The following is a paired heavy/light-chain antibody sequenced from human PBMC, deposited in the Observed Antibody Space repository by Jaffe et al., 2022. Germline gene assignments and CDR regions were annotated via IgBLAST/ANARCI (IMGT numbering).Heavy chain of an antibody. D-gene: IGHD1-26*01. J-gene: IGHJ3*01. CDR3: ARDSPVGNDAFDV. CDR2: TYYRSQWFF. CDR1: GDSVSNNGAA. V-gene: IGHV6-1*01. Sequence: QIQLQQSGPGLLKPSQTLFLTCTISGDSVSNNGAAWDWFRQSPSRGFEWLGRTYYRSQWFFDYALSVESRLTIDVDTSKNQFSLQLDSVTPEDTALYFCARDSPVGNDAFDVWGQGTMVTVSS.
Light chain of an antibody. CDR3: ISFSRGSTYYV. J-gene: IGLJ1*01. CDR1: SSDIGNYNR. CDR2: GVN. Sequence: QSALTQPPSVSGSPGQSVTISCTGTSSDIGNYNRVSWYQQPPGTAPKLLIFGVNSRPSGVPDRFSGSKSGSTASLTISGLQAEDEADYYCISFSRGSTYYVLGTGTRVTVL. V-gene: IGLV2-18*02.